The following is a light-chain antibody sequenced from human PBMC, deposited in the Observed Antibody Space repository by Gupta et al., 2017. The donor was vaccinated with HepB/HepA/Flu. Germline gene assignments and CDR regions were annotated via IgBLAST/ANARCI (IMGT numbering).Light chain of an antibody. CDR1: SSNIGSNS. J-gene: IGLJ2*01. CDR2: RNN. V-gene: IGLV1-47*01. CDR3: AAWDDSLNGPL. Sequence: QSVLTQPPSASGTPGQRVTISCSGSSSNIGSNSVYWYQQFPGAAPKLLIYRNNHRPSGVPDRFSGSKSGTSASLAISGLRSEDEADYHCAAWDDSLNGPLFGGWTKLTVL.